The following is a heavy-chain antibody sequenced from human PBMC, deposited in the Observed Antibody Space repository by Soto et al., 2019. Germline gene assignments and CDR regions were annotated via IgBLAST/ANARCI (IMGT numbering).Heavy chain of an antibody. J-gene: IGHJ4*02. V-gene: IGHV4-4*07. CDR2: IYTSGST. D-gene: IGHD6-6*01. Sequence: ETLSLTCTVSGCSISSYYWSWIRQPAGKGLEWIGRIYTSGSTNYNPSLKSRVTMSVDTSKNQFSLKLSSVTAADTAVYYCARRLFYSSSVTDWGQGTLVTVSS. CDR3: ARRLFYSSSVTD. CDR1: GCSISSYY.